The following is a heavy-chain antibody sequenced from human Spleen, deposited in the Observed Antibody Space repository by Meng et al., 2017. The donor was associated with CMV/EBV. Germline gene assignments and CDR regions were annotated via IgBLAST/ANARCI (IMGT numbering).Heavy chain of an antibody. CDR3: AKGQFFYESGGYLILDS. CDR1: GCTFSNYA. CDR2: ISGSGDST. J-gene: IGHJ4*02. Sequence: GESLKISCAASGCTFSNYAMTWVRQAPGKGLEWVSSISGSGDSTYYADSVKGRLTISRDNSKNTLYLRMDSLRAEDTAVYYCAKGQFFYESGGYLILDSWGQGALVTVSS. D-gene: IGHD3-22*01. V-gene: IGHV3-23*01.